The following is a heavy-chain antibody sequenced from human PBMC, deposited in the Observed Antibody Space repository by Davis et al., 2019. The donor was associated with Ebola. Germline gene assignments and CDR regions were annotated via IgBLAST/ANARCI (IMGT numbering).Heavy chain of an antibody. CDR3: AKASWGPAARPLLDS. J-gene: IGHJ4*02. Sequence: GESLKISCVASGFTFSNFAFVWVRQTPGRGLEWVSTIVGSGKTYYADSVKGRFTISRDNSNNTLYLQMNSLRVEDTARYYCAKASWGPAARPLLDSWGQGTLVTVSS. D-gene: IGHD2-2*02. V-gene: IGHV3-23*01. CDR2: IVGSGKT. CDR1: GFTFSNFA.